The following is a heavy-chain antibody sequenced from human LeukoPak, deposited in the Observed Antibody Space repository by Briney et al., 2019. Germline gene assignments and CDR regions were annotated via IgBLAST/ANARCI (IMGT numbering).Heavy chain of an antibody. CDR3: AKPPYGRDVYNYFDS. CDR2: IIPILGIA. CDR1: GGTFSSYA. Sequence: SVKVSCKASGGTFSSYAISWVRQAPGQGLEWMGRIIPILGIANYAQKFQGRVTITADKSTSTAYMELSSLRVEDTAVYYCAKPPYGRDVYNYFDSWGQGTPVTVSS. V-gene: IGHV1-69*04. D-gene: IGHD5-24*01. J-gene: IGHJ4*02.